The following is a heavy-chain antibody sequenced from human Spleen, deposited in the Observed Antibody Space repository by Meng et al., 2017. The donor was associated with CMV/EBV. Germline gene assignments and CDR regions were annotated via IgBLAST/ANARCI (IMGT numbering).Heavy chain of an antibody. D-gene: IGHD6-6*01. CDR1: GFTFSSYA. J-gene: IGHJ6*02. CDR3: AKDPRDSSSSPLYGMDV. V-gene: IGHV3-30*02. CDR2: IRYDGSNK. Sequence: GESLKISCAASGFTFSSYAMHWVRQAPGRGLEWVAFIRYDGSNKYYADSVKGRFTISRDNSKNTLYLQMNSLRAEDTAVYNCAKDPRDSSSSPLYGMDVWGQGTTVTVS.